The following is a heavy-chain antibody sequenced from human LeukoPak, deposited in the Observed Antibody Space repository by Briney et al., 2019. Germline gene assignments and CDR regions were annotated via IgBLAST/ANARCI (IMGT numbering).Heavy chain of an antibody. V-gene: IGHV1-69-2*01. CDR3: ATDRMARGVFDY. J-gene: IGHJ4*02. D-gene: IGHD2-8*01. Sequence: ASVKVSCKVSGYTFTDYYMHWVQQAPGKGLEWMGLVDPEDGETIYAEKFQGRVTITADTSTDTAYKELSSLRSEDTAVYYCATDRMARGVFDYWGQGTLVTVSS. CDR2: VDPEDGET. CDR1: GYTFTDYY.